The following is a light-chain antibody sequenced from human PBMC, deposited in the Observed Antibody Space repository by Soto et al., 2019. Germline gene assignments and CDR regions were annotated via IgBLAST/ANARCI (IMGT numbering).Light chain of an antibody. CDR2: LGS. CDR1: QSLLNSNGHNC. J-gene: IGKJ4*01. V-gene: IGKV2-28*01. Sequence: DIVMTQSPVSLPVTPGEPASISCRSSQSLLNSNGHNCLDWYLQKPGQSPQLLIHLGSVRASGVPDRFSGSGSGTDCTLEISRVEAEDVGVYYCMQALQGPPTFGGGTKVEIK. CDR3: MQALQGPPT.